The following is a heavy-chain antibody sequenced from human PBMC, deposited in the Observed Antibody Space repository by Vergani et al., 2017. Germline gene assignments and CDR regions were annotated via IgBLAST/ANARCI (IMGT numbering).Heavy chain of an antibody. D-gene: IGHD1-26*01. J-gene: IGHJ4*02. Sequence: EVQLLESGGGLVQPGGSLRLTCAASEFTFSNYAMNWVRQAPGKGLEWVSGISGSGVSAYYTDSVKGRFTISRDNSKNTLYLQMNSLRAEDTAVYYCARDGVGALDYWGQGTLVTVSS. CDR2: ISGSGVSA. CDR1: EFTFSNYA. CDR3: ARDGVGALDY. V-gene: IGHV3-23*01.